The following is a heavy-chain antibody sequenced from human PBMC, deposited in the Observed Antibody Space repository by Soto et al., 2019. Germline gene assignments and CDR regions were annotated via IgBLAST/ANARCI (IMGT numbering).Heavy chain of an antibody. D-gene: IGHD2-15*01. Sequence: GESLKISCKGSGYSFTSYWISWVRQMPGKGLEWMGRIDPSDSYTNYSPSFQGHVTISADKSISTAYLQWSSLKASDTAMYYCARQGASGIRNYNYYGMDVWGQGTTVTVSS. CDR3: ARQGASGIRNYNYYGMDV. J-gene: IGHJ6*02. CDR2: IDPSDSYT. V-gene: IGHV5-10-1*01. CDR1: GYSFTSYW.